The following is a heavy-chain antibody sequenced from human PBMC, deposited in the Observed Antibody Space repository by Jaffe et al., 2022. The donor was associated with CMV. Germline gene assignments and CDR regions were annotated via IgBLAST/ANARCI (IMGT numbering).Heavy chain of an antibody. D-gene: IGHD2-15*01. J-gene: IGHJ3*02. CDR1: GFTFGDYA. V-gene: IGHV3-49*04. CDR2: IRSKAYGGTT. Sequence: EVQLVESGGGLVQPGRSLRLSCTASGFTFGDYAMSWVRQAPGKGLEWVGFIRSKAYGGTTEYAASVKGRFTISRDDSKSIAYLQMNSLKTEDTAVYYCNSGAATSAFDIWGQGTMVTVSS. CDR3: NSGAATSAFDI.